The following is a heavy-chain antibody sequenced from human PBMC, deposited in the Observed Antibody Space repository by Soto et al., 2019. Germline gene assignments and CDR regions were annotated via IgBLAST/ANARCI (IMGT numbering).Heavy chain of an antibody. CDR1: GFTFSAYA. V-gene: IGHV3-23*01. CDR3: AKDGSDRPIDY. CDR2: ASATGGSV. J-gene: IGHJ4*02. Sequence: EVQLRESGGGLIRPGGSLRLSCAASGFTFSAYAMHWVRQAPGKGLEWVSAASATGGSVNYADAVKGRFTISRDDSKNTLYLQLSRLRAEDTAIYYCAKDGSDRPIDYWGQGTLVTVSA. D-gene: IGHD2-15*01.